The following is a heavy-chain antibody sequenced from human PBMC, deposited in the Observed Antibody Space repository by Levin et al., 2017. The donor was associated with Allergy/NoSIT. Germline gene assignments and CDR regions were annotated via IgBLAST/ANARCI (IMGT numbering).Heavy chain of an antibody. Sequence: LSLTCAASGFTFSSYGMHWVRQAPGKGLEWVGHISYEGSNKYYGDSVKGRFTISRDNSKNTMYLQMNSLRDEDTGVYYCAKDSQGVPAAFRGMDVWGQGTTATVSS. J-gene: IGHJ6*02. D-gene: IGHD2-2*01. V-gene: IGHV3-30*18. CDR3: AKDSQGVPAAFRGMDV. CDR2: ISYEGSNK. CDR1: GFTFSSYG.